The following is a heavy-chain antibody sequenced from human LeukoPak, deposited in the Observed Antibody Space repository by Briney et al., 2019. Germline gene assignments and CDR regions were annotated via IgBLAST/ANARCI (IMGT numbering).Heavy chain of an antibody. CDR1: GFTFSTYE. D-gene: IGHD3-22*01. CDR3: ARDSSGYYYPDAFDI. J-gene: IGHJ3*02. Sequence: GGSLRLSCAASGFTFSTYEMNWVRQAPGKGLEWVANIKQDGSKKYYVDPVKGRFTISRDNAKNSLYLQMNSLRAEDTAVYYCARDSSGYYYPDAFDIWGQGTMVTVSS. V-gene: IGHV3-7*04. CDR2: IKQDGSKK.